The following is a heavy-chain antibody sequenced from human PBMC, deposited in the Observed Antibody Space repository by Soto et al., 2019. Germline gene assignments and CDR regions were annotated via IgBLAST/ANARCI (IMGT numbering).Heavy chain of an antibody. D-gene: IGHD2-15*01. V-gene: IGHV1-3*01. CDR1: RYTFTKYS. CDR3: ARGEGYCSGGTCYRWFDP. Sequence: ASVKVSCKASRYTFTKYSLHWVRQAPGQRLEWMGWINAGNGNTKYSQKFQGRVTITRDTSASTSYMQLSSLRSEDTAVYYCARGEGYCSGGTCYRWFDPWGQGTLVTVSS. J-gene: IGHJ5*02. CDR2: INAGNGNT.